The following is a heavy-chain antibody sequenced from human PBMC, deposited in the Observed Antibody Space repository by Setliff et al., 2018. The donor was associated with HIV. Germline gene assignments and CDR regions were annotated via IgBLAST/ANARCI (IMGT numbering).Heavy chain of an antibody. CDR3: AKDDVPRDFDI. CDR1: GFTFSSYS. V-gene: IGHV3-21*04. J-gene: IGHJ3*02. CDR2: ISSSSSYI. Sequence: GGSLRLSCAASGFTFSSYSMNWVRQAPGKGLEWVSSISSSSSYIYYADSVKGRFTISRDNSKNTLYLQMNSLRVEDTAVYYCAKDDVPRDFDIWGQGTMVTVSS.